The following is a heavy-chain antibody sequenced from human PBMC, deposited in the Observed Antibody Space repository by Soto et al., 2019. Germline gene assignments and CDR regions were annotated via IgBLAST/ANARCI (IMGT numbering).Heavy chain of an antibody. Sequence: SSVKVSCKASGYTFTNNDVTWVRQATGQGLEWMGWMNPGSGDTGYAQKFQGRVTMTRNISIATAYMELSSLRSEDAAVYYCASFNYGSGSPPPNHYYYYGMDVWGQGTTVTVS. V-gene: IGHV1-8*01. CDR3: ASFNYGSGSPPPNHYYYYGMDV. J-gene: IGHJ6*02. CDR2: MNPGSGDT. D-gene: IGHD3-10*01. CDR1: GYTFTNND.